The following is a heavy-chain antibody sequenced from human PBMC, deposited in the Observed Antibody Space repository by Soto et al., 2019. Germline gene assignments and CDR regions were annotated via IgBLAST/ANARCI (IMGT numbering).Heavy chain of an antibody. CDR1: GFTFIDAW. CDR3: GREGA. CDR2: IKSKTDGGTT. D-gene: IGHD1-26*01. J-gene: IGHJ4*02. V-gene: IGHV3-15*01. Sequence: EVQLVESGGGLVKPGGSLRLSCAASGFTFIDAWMNWVRQAPGKGLEWVGRIKSKTDGGTTDYAAPVKGRFTISRDDLENTLYLHMNTLKIEDTGVYYCGREGAWGQGTLVTVSS.